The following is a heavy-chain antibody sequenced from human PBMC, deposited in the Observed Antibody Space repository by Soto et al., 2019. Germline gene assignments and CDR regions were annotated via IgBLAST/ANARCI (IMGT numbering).Heavy chain of an antibody. D-gene: IGHD3-10*01. J-gene: IGHJ6*02. CDR1: GFTFSSYW. V-gene: IGHV3-7*01. CDR2: IKQDGSEK. CDR3: AKDTGRESYYYYGMDV. Sequence: GGSLRLSCAASGFTFSSYWMSWVRQAPGKGLEWVANIKQDGSEKYYVDSVKGRFTISRDNSKNTLYLQMNSLRAEDTAVYYCAKDTGRESYYYYGMDVWGQGTTVTVSS.